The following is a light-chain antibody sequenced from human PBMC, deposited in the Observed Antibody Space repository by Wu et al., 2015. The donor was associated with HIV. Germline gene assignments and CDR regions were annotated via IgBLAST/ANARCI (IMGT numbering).Light chain of an antibody. V-gene: IGKV1-9*01. CDR3: HQFYAHPRS. Sequence: QLTQSPSSLSASVGDRITITCRASQDINNYLAWYQQKPGKAPKLLMYGPSTLQSGVPSRFSGSRSGTNFTLTISSLQPEDIGTYYCHQFYAHPRSFGQGTKLEL. J-gene: IGKJ2*03. CDR1: QDINNY. CDR2: GPS.